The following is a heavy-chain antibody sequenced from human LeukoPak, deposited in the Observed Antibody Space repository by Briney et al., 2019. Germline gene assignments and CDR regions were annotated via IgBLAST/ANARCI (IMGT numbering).Heavy chain of an antibody. D-gene: IGHD4-17*01. CDR3: ARYHYDYGDYYFDY. CDR1: GGSISSHY. J-gene: IGHJ4*02. V-gene: IGHV4-59*11. Sequence: SETLSLTCTVSGGSISSHYWSWIRQPPGKGLEWIGYIYYTGSTNYNPSLKSRVTISVDTSKNQFSLRLTSATAADTAVYYCARYHYDYGDYYFDYWGQGALVTVSS. CDR2: IYYTGST.